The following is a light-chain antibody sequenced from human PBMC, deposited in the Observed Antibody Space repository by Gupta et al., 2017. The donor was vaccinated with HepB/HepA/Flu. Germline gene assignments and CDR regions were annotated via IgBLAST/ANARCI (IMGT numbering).Light chain of an antibody. CDR2: AAS. V-gene: IGKV1-39*01. CDR1: QDVANS. CDR3: QQSYNVPYT. Sequence: GDRVTITCRASQDVANSLNWYQQKPGKAPNLLIYAASTLQSGVPSRFSGSTSGTDFILTINNLQPEDFATYFCQQSYNVPYTFGRGTNLDIK. J-gene: IGKJ2*01.